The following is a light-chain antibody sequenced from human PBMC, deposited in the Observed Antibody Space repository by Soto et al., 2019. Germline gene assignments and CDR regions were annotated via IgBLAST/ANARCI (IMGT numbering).Light chain of an antibody. CDR3: QSYDSSLTVHVI. CDR1: TSNIGAGYD. Sequence: QSVLTQPPSVSGAPGQRVTISCSGSTSNIGAGYDVHWYQQLPGMAPKLLIYTNNNRPSGVPDRFSGSKSDTSASLAITGLQAEDEADYYCQSYDSSLTVHVIFGGGTKLTVL. J-gene: IGLJ2*01. CDR2: TNN. V-gene: IGLV1-40*01.